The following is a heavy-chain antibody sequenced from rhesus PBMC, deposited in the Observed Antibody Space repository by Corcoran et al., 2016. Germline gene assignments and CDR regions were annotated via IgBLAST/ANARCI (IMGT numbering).Heavy chain of an antibody. CDR2: NYGSGGST. CDR1: GGSISRRTW. J-gene: IGHJ4*01. D-gene: IGHD5-42*01. CDR3: ARGYGHFDY. V-gene: IGHV4-93*01. Sequence: QVQLQESGPGLGKPSETLSLTCAVSGGSISRRTWWSWVRQSPGKGLGWIGGNYGSGGSTQYNPSLKSRVTISKDTSKNQFSLKLSAVTAAYTAVYYCARGYGHFDYWGQGVLVTVSS.